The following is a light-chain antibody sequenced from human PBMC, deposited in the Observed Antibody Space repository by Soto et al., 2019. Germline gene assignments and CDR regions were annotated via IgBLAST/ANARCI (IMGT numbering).Light chain of an antibody. CDR1: SSDVGGYNY. Sequence: QSALTQPTSVSGSTGESITISCTGTSSDVGGYNYVSWYQQHPGKAPKLMIYEVSNRPSGVSNRFSGSKSGNTASLTISGLQAEDEADYYCSSYTSSSPDWVFGGGTKLTV. CDR3: SSYTSSSPDWV. J-gene: IGLJ3*02. CDR2: EVS. V-gene: IGLV2-14*01.